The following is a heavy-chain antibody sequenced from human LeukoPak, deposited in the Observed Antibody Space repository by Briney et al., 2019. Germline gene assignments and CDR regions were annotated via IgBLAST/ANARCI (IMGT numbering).Heavy chain of an antibody. CDR2: INTDGSST. V-gene: IGHV3-74*01. CDR3: AKDRCSSTSCYSGGPDY. CDR1: GFTFSSYW. D-gene: IGHD2-2*02. Sequence: SGGSLRLSCAASGFTFSSYWMHWVRQAPGKGLVWVSRINTDGSSTSYADSVKGRFTISRDNAKNTLYLQMNSLRAEDTAVYYCAKDRCSSTSCYSGGPDYWGQGTLVTVSS. J-gene: IGHJ4*02.